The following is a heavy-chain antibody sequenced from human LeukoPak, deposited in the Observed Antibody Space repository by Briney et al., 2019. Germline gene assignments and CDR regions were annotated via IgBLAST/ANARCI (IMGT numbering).Heavy chain of an antibody. Sequence: GGSLRLSCAASEFAFSTYNMNWVRQAPGKGLEWVSYISTGSSTTYYADSVKGRFTISRDNVENSLYLQMNSLRDEDTAVYYCARVAAGYSVNYFDYWGRGTLVTVSS. CDR1: EFAFSTYN. CDR2: ISTGSSTT. J-gene: IGHJ4*02. D-gene: IGHD4-23*01. CDR3: ARVAAGYSVNYFDY. V-gene: IGHV3-48*02.